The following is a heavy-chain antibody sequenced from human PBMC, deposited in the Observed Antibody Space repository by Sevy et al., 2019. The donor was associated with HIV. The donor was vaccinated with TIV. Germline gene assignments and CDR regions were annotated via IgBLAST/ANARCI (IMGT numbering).Heavy chain of an antibody. V-gene: IGHV1-18*01. Sequence: ASVKVSCKASGYTFTSYGISWVRQAPGQGLEWMGWISAYNGNTNYAQKLQGRVTMTTDTSTSTAYMELRSLRSDDTAVYYCARDRTNQVHLGGWGYYDYVWGTPLAYYYGMDVWGQGTTVTVSS. CDR1: GYTFTSYG. J-gene: IGHJ6*02. CDR2: ISAYNGNT. CDR3: ARDRTNQVHLGGWGYYDYVWGTPLAYYYGMDV. D-gene: IGHD3-16*01.